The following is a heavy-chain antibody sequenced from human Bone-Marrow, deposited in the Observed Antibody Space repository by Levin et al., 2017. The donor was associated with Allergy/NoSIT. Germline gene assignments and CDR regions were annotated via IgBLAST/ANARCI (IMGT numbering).Heavy chain of an antibody. CDR1: GFTFRNFA. CDR3: AQGGAATGY. Sequence: HPGGSLRLSCAVSGFTFRNFAMSWVRQAPGKGLEWVSAINSSGTSTYYADSVNGRFLISRDNSKNTLSLQMNSLRAEDTAVYYCAQGGAATGYWGQGTLVTVSS. CDR2: INSSGTST. D-gene: IGHD2-15*01. J-gene: IGHJ4*02. V-gene: IGHV3-23*01.